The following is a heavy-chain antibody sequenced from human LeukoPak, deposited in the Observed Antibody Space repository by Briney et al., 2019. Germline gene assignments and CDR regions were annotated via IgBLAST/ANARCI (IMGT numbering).Heavy chain of an antibody. V-gene: IGHV1-2*02. Sequence: ASVKVSCKASGYTFTGYFVHWVRQAPGQGLQWMGWINPNTGGTNYAQKFQGRVTKTRDTSISTAYMELSRLRSDDTAVYYCASGDYGDPPLNYWGQGTLVTVSS. J-gene: IGHJ4*02. D-gene: IGHD4/OR15-4a*01. CDR1: GYTFTGYF. CDR2: INPNTGGT. CDR3: ASGDYGDPPLNY.